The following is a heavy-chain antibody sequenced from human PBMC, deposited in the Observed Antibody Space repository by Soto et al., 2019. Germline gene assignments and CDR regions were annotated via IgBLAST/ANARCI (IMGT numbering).Heavy chain of an antibody. V-gene: IGHV3-23*01. CDR1: GFTFSSYA. Sequence: GGSLRLSCAASGFTFSSYAMSWVRQAPGKGLELVSAISGSGGSTYYADSVKGRFSISRDNSKNTLYLQMNSLRAEDTAVYYCAKGTQPGHFDYWGQGTLVTVSS. CDR3: AKGTQPGHFDY. D-gene: IGHD2-2*01. CDR2: ISGSGGST. J-gene: IGHJ4*02.